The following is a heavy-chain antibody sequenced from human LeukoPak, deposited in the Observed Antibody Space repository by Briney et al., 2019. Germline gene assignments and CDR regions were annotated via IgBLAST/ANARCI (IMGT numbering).Heavy chain of an antibody. CDR1: GFNFRNYW. CDR2: MNSDGSST. V-gene: IGHV3-74*01. J-gene: IGHJ4*02. CDR3: ATDEAATGRLDY. Sequence: GGSLRLSCAASGFNFRNYWMHGVRHARGKGVVWVLRMNSDGSSTSYANAVKGRFTINRDNAENTLYLQINSLRAEDTAVYYCATDEAATGRLDYWGQGTLVTDSS. D-gene: IGHD1-1*01.